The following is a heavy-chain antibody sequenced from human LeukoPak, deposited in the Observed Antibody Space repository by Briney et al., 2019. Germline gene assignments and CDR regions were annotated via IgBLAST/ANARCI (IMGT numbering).Heavy chain of an antibody. V-gene: IGHV4-4*07. J-gene: IGHJ4*02. CDR1: GGSISTNY. D-gene: IGHD6-25*01. Sequence: SETLSLTCTVSGGSISTNYWSWIRQPAGKGLEWIGRIYNSGNTNYSPSLESRVTMSADTSKNQFSLKLSSVTAADTAVYYCARTAKNGALYFDYWGQGTLVTVSS. CDR3: ARTAKNGALYFDY. CDR2: IYNSGNT.